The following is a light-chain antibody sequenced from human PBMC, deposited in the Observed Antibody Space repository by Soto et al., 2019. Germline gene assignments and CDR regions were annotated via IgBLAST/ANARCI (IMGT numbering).Light chain of an antibody. Sequence: ENVLTQSPGTLSLSPGERATLSCRASQGVGNRLAWYQQKPGQAPRLLISDASNRATGLPARFSGRGSGTDFTLTISRLKPEDYAVYYCHQYCHSAITFGRGTRLEIK. J-gene: IGKJ5*01. CDR1: QGVGNR. CDR2: DAS. CDR3: HQYCHSAIT. V-gene: IGKV3-20*01.